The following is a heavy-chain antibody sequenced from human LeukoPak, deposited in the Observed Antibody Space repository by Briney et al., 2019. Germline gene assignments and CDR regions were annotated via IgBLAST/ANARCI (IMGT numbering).Heavy chain of an antibody. CDR1: GGSISSGDCY. V-gene: IGHV4-30-4*01. J-gene: IGHJ3*02. CDR2: IYYSGST. CDR3: ARDQETGTTGAFDI. D-gene: IGHD1-7*01. Sequence: SETLSLTCTVSGGSISSGDCYWSWIRQPPGKGLEWIGYIYYSGSTYYNPSLKSRVTISVDTSKNQFSLKLSSVTAADTAVYYCARDQETGTTGAFDIWGQGTMVTVSS.